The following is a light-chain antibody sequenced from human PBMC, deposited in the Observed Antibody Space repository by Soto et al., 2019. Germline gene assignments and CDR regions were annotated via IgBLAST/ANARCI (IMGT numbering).Light chain of an antibody. CDR3: SSYRSSSTYV. J-gene: IGLJ1*01. CDR2: DVS. V-gene: IGLV2-14*01. Sequence: QSALTQPASASGSPGQSVTISCTGTSSDVGGYNYVSWYQQHPGKAPKLMIYDVSNRPSGVSNRFSGSKSGNTASLTISGLQAEDEADYYCSSYRSSSTYVFGTGTKLTVL. CDR1: SSDVGGYNY.